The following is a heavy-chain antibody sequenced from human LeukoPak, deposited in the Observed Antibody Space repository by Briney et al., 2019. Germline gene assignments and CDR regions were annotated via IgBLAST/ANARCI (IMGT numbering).Heavy chain of an antibody. Sequence: SENVSLTCTVSGGSISSYYWSWNRQPPGKGLEWIGYIYYSGSTNYNPSLKSRVTISVDTSKNQFSLKLSSVTAADTAVYYCARAHDFWSGNWFDPWGQGTMVTVSS. CDR1: GGSISSYY. CDR3: ARAHDFWSGNWFDP. D-gene: IGHD3-3*01. CDR2: IYYSGST. J-gene: IGHJ5*01. V-gene: IGHV4-59*01.